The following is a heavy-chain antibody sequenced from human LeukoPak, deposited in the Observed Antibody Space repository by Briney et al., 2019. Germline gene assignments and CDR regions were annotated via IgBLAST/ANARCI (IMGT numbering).Heavy chain of an antibody. Sequence: PGGSLRLSCAASGFTFSSYAMSWVRQAPGKGLEWVSAISGSGGSTYYADSVKGRFTISRDNSENTLYLQMNSLRAEDTAVYYCAKLRITMIVVVKYFQHWGQGTLVTVSS. CDR3: AKLRITMIVVVKYFQH. D-gene: IGHD3-22*01. CDR2: ISGSGGST. V-gene: IGHV3-23*01. J-gene: IGHJ1*01. CDR1: GFTFSSYA.